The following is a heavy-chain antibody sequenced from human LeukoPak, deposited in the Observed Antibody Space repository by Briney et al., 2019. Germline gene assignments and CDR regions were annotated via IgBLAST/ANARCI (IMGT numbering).Heavy chain of an antibody. D-gene: IGHD6-19*01. V-gene: IGHV4-34*01. CDR2: INHSGST. Sequence: SETLSLTCAVYGGSFSGYYWSWIRQPPGKGLEWIGEINHSGSTNYNPSLKSRVTISVDTSKNQFSLELSSVTAADTAVYYCARTSYSSGWSAFDYWGQGTLVTVSS. J-gene: IGHJ4*02. CDR1: GGSFSGYY. CDR3: ARTSYSSGWSAFDY.